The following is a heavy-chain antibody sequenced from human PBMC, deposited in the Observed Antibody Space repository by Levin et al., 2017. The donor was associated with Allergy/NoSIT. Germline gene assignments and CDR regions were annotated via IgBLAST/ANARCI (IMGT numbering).Heavy chain of an antibody. V-gene: IGHV3-23*01. D-gene: IGHD6-19*01. CDR1: GFTFNNYA. CDR3: AKDAIRGSDQPYYFAY. J-gene: IGHJ4*02. Sequence: HSGGSLRLSCAASGFTFNNYAMSWVRQAPGKGLEWVSAIINSGVGTYYADSVKGRFTISRDNSKNTMYLQMNSLRAEDTAVYFCAKDAIRGSDQPYYFAYWGQGTLVTASS. CDR2: IINSGVGT.